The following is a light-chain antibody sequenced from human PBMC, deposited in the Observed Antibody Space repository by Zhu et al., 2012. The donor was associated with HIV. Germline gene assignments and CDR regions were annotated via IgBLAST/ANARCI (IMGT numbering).Light chain of an antibody. J-gene: IGKJ2*01. CDR1: QTFSRNY. CDR2: GAS. Sequence: EIVLTQSPGTLSLSPGERATLSCRASQTFSRNYLAWYQQKPGQAPRLLIYGASRRVTGIPDRFSGSGSGTDFTLTISRLEPEDFAVYYCQHYVPSPMYTFGQGTKLEIK. V-gene: IGKV3-20*01. CDR3: QHYVPSPMYT.